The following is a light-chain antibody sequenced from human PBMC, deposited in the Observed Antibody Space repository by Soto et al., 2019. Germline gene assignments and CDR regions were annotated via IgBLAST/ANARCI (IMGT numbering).Light chain of an antibody. Sequence: QSVLTQPASVSGSTGQSITISCTGTSSDVGRYDYVSWYQQHPGKAPKLMIYEVSNRPSGVSNRFSGSKSGNTASLTISGLQAEDETDYYCSSFTSTSTLVFGTGTKVTVL. CDR1: SSDVGRYDY. CDR2: EVS. J-gene: IGLJ1*01. CDR3: SSFTSTSTLV. V-gene: IGLV2-14*01.